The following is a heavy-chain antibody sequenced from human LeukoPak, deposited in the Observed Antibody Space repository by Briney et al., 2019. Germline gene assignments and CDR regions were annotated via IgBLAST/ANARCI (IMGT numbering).Heavy chain of an antibody. CDR1: GFTLSSYS. CDR2: ISSSSSYI. Sequence: GGSLRLSCAASGFTLSSYSINWVRQAPGRGLEWVSSISSSSSYIYYADSVKGRFTISRDNAKNTLFLQMNSLRAEDTAVYYCAKEVRGDAFDIWGQGTMVAVSS. CDR3: AKEVRGDAFDI. D-gene: IGHD3-16*01. J-gene: IGHJ3*02. V-gene: IGHV3-21*01.